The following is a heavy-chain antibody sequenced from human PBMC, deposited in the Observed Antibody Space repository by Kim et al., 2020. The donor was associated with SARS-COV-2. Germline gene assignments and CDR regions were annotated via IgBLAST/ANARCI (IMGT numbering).Heavy chain of an antibody. CDR3: ARFETDGGQEVATMGSYFDY. Sequence: SETLSLTCTVSGGSVSSGSYYWSWIRQPPGKGLEWIGYIYYSGSTNYNPSLKSRVTISVDTSKNQFSLKLSSVTAADTAVYYCARFETDGGQEVATMGSYFDYWGQGTLVTVSS. CDR2: IYYSGST. CDR1: GGSVSSGSYY. J-gene: IGHJ4*02. D-gene: IGHD5-12*01. V-gene: IGHV4-61*01.